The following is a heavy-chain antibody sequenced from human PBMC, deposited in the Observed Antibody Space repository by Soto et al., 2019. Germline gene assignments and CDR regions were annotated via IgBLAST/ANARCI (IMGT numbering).Heavy chain of an antibody. CDR3: AREYTAWPLAYGLGV. CDR1: GFTFSTYS. V-gene: IGHV3-21*01. J-gene: IGHJ6*02. Sequence: PGGSLRLSCVGSGFTFSTYSINWVRQAPGKWLEWVSSISSRSDIYYADSVKGRFTISRDNAKNSVSLQMNSLRAEDTAVYYCAREYTAWPLAYGLGVWGQGXTVTVYS. CDR2: ISSRSDI. D-gene: IGHD2-2*02.